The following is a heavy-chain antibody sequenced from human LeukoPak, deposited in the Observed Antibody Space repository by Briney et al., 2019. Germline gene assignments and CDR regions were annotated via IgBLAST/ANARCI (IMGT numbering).Heavy chain of an antibody. CDR1: GGSISSYY. D-gene: IGHD3-10*01. CDR3: ARGGRSQFVSLDY. CDR2: IYYSGST. Sequence: TSETLSLTCTVSGGSISSYYWSWIRQPPGKGLEWIGYIYYSGSTNYNPSLKSRVTISVDTSKNQFSLKLSSVTAADTAVYYCARGGRSQFVSLDYWGQGTLVTVSS. V-gene: IGHV4-59*01. J-gene: IGHJ4*02.